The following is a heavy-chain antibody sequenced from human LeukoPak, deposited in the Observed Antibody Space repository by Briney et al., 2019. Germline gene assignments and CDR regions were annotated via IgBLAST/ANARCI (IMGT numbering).Heavy chain of an antibody. D-gene: IGHD3-10*01. Sequence: SETLSLTCTVSGGSISSRSYYWGWIRQPPGKGLEWIGSIYYSGSTYYNPSLKSRVTISVDTSKNQFSLKLTSVTAADTAVYYCASSYGSGNLLYYLDYWGQGTLVTVSS. J-gene: IGHJ4*02. CDR1: GGSISSRSYY. CDR2: IYYSGST. CDR3: ASSYGSGNLLYYLDY. V-gene: IGHV4-39*01.